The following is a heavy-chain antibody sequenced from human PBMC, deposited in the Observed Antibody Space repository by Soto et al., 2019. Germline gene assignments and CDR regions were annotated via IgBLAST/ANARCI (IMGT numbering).Heavy chain of an antibody. CDR2: IFANGHT. CDR1: GGSISEKY. Sequence: ETLSLTCIVSGGSISEKYWNWVRQPPGKGLEWIGLIFANGHTDYNPSLKSRVTMSVDASKNQFSLRLTSMTAADTAVYYCVASLAASGLNWLDPWGRGTLVTVSS. J-gene: IGHJ5*02. V-gene: IGHV4-4*07. CDR3: VASLAASGLNWLDP. D-gene: IGHD6-13*01.